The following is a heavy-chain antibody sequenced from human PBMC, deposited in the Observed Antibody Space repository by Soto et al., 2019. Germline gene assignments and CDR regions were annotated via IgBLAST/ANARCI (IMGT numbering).Heavy chain of an antibody. V-gene: IGHV3-23*01. CDR1: GFTFSSYA. D-gene: IGHD3-10*01. J-gene: IGHJ4*02. CDR3: AKESYLSLYMVRGVIDY. CDR2: ISGSGGST. Sequence: GGSLRLSCAASGFTFSSYAMSWVRQAPGKGLEWVSAISGSGGSTYYADSVKGRFTISRDNSKNTLYLQMNSLRAEDTAVYYCAKESYLSLYMVRGVIDYWGQGTLVTVSS.